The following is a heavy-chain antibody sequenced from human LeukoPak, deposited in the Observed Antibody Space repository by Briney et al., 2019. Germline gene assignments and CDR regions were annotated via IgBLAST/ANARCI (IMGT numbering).Heavy chain of an antibody. V-gene: IGHV4-30-4*01. CDR3: ARDPRFYYGSSDAFDI. D-gene: IGHD3-10*01. Sequence: PSQTLSLTCTVSGGSISSGDYYWSWIRQPPGKGLEWIGYIYYRGSTYYNPSLKSRVTISVDTSKNQFSLKLSSVTAADTAVYYCARDPRFYYGSSDAFDIWGQGTMVTVSS. J-gene: IGHJ3*02. CDR2: IYYRGST. CDR1: GGSISSGDYY.